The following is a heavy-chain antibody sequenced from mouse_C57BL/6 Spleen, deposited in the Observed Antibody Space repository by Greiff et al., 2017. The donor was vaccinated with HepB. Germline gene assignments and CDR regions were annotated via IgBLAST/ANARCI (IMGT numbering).Heavy chain of an antibody. J-gene: IGHJ4*01. V-gene: IGHV2-5*01. Sequence: VQLQQSGPGLVQPSQSLSITCTVSGFSLTSYGVHWVRQSPGKGLEWLVVIWRGGSTDYNAAFMSRLSITKHNSKSQVVFKMNSLQADDTAIYYFAKNWDYYGRSCAMDYWGQGTSVTVSS. CDR2: IWRGGST. CDR1: GFSLTSYG. D-gene: IGHD1-1*01. CDR3: AKNWDYYGRSCAMDY.